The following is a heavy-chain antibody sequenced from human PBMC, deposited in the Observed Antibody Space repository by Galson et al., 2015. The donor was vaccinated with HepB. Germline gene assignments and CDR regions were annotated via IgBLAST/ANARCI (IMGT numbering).Heavy chain of an antibody. V-gene: IGHV3-30*04. D-gene: IGHD1-26*01. Sequence: SLRLSCAASGFTFSSYAMHWVRQAPGKGLEWVAVISYDGSNKYYADSVKGRSTISRDNSKNTLYLQMNSLRAEDTAVYYCARDGLGSYYAGAFDIWGQGTMVTVSS. CDR3: ARDGLGSYYAGAFDI. J-gene: IGHJ3*02. CDR2: ISYDGSNK. CDR1: GFTFSSYA.